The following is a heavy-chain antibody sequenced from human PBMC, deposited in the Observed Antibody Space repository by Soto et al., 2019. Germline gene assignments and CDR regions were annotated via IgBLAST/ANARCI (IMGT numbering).Heavy chain of an antibody. J-gene: IGHJ4*02. CDR2: ISSSGSYI. CDR3: ATQYNWNYEGDY. V-gene: IGHV3-21*01. Sequence: GGSLRLSCAASGFTFSSYSMNWVRQAPGKGLEWVSSISSSGSYIYYADSVKGRFTISRDNAKNSLYLQMNSLRAEDTAVYYCATQYNWNYEGDYWGQGTLVTSPQ. D-gene: IGHD1-7*01. CDR1: GFTFSSYS.